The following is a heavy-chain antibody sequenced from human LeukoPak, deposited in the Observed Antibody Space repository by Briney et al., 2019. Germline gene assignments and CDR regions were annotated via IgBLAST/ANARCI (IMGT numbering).Heavy chain of an antibody. V-gene: IGHV1-2*02. CDR2: VNPNSGGT. CDR1: GYTFTGYY. Sequence: ASVKVSCKASGYTFTGYYMHWVRQAPGQGLEWMGWVNPNSGGTNYAQKLQGRVTMTTDTSTSTAYMELRSLRSDDTAVYYCARVVGGYDSSGYYVLRGYEYYFDYWGQGTLVTVSS. J-gene: IGHJ4*02. D-gene: IGHD3-22*01. CDR3: ARVVGGYDSSGYYVLRGYEYYFDY.